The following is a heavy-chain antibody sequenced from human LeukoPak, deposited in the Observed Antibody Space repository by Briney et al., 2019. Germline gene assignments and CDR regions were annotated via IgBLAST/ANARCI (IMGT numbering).Heavy chain of an antibody. Sequence: GASVKVSCKASGYTFTTYGISWVRQAPGQGLEWMGWINTNTGQPAYAQGFTGRFVFSLDTSVTTAYLQITSLKTEDTAVYYCARWVAAADPWGQGTLVTVSS. CDR1: GYTFTTYG. V-gene: IGHV7-4-1*02. D-gene: IGHD6-13*01. J-gene: IGHJ5*02. CDR2: INTNTGQP. CDR3: ARWVAAADP.